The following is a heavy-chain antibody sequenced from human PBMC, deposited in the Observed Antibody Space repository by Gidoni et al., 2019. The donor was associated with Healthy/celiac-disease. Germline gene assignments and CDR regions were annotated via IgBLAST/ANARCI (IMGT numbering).Heavy chain of an antibody. V-gene: IGHV3-15*01. CDR3: TTAWYSSSWYDFDY. Sequence: EVQLVEAWGGLVKPGGSLRLPRSAPGFTFSNAWWSWVRQAPGKGLEWVGRIKSKTDGGTTDYDAPVKGRFTISRDDSKNTLYLQMNSLKTEDTAVYYCTTAWYSSSWYDFDYWGQGTLVTVSS. CDR2: IKSKTDGGTT. CDR1: GFTFSNAW. D-gene: IGHD6-13*01. J-gene: IGHJ4*02.